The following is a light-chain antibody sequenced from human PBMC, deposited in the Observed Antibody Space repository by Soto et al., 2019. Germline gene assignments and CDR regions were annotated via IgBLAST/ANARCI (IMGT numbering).Light chain of an antibody. J-gene: IGKJ3*01. V-gene: IGKV3-20*01. CDR2: GSS. Sequence: EMVMTQSPATLSVSPGERATLSCRASQSISSNYLAWYQQKPGQPPRLLISGSSIRATGIPKRFSGSASGTNFTLTISSLEPEDFAVFYCQQYGSSPFTFGPGTKVDFK. CDR1: QSISSNY. CDR3: QQYGSSPFT.